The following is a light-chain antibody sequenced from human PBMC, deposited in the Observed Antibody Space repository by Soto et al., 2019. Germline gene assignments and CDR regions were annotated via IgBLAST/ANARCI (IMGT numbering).Light chain of an antibody. CDR1: QSVSSSY. CDR3: QQYGGSPWT. J-gene: IGKJ1*01. CDR2: GAS. Sequence: EIVLTQSPGTLSLSPGERATLSCRASQSVSSSYLAWYQQKPGQAPMLLIYGASSRATGIPDRFSGSGSGTDFTLTISRLEPEDFAVYYWQQYGGSPWTFGQGTKVDIK. V-gene: IGKV3-20*01.